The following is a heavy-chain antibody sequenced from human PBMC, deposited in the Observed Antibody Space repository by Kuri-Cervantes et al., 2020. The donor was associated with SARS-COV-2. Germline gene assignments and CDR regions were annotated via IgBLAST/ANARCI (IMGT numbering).Heavy chain of an antibody. V-gene: IGHV4-34*01. CDR2: INHSGST. CDR3: ARDQGGYYMDV. D-gene: IGHD3-16*01. CDR1: GGSFSGYY. Sequence: GSLRRSCAVYGGSFSGYYWSWISQHPGKGLEWIGEINHSGSTNYNPSLKTRVTISVDTSKNQFSLKLSSVNAADTAVYYRARDQGGYYMDVWGKGTTVTVSS. J-gene: IGHJ6*03.